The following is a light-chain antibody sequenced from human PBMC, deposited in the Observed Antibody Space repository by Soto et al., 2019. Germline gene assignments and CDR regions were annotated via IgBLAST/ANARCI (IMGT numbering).Light chain of an antibody. Sequence: TQSASPLSVAQGERASLSCRASQSVXSNFAWYKSKPGQAPRILIXGQSTRATGIPARFSGSGSGTEFTLTISSMHSVDFAGYYCQHYNTMSSAPSAGGTKVEIK. J-gene: IGKJ4*02. CDR3: QHYNTMSSAP. V-gene: IGKV3D-15*01. CDR2: GQS. CDR1: QSVXSN.